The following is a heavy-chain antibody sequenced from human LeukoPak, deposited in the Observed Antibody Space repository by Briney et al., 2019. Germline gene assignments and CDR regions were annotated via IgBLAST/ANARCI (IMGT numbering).Heavy chain of an antibody. CDR1: GGSFSGYY. J-gene: IGHJ5*02. D-gene: IGHD6-13*01. V-gene: IGHV4-34*01. Sequence: KASETLSLTCAVYGGSFSGYYWSWIRQPPGKGLEWIGEINHSGSTNYNPSLKSRVTISVDTSKNQFSLKLSSVTAADTAVYYCARGVKRRASPSTHSKLSSSNWFDPWGQGTLVTVSS. CDR3: ARGVKRRASPSTHSKLSSSNWFDP. CDR2: INHSGST.